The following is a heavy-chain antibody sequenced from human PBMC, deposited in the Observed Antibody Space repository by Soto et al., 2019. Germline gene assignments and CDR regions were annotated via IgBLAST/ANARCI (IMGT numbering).Heavy chain of an antibody. Sequence: QGLLVQSGAEVKQPGASVKVSCKASGYSFTTYGISWVRQAPGQGLEWMGWISGYNGDTNNAQKFQDRVTMTIDRSTTTAYLELRSLTSDYTAVYYCAKNGHPPYYYYGMDVWGQGTTVTVSS. V-gene: IGHV1-18*01. CDR2: ISGYNGDT. D-gene: IGHD2-8*01. J-gene: IGHJ6*01. CDR1: GYSFTTYG. CDR3: AKNGHPPYYYYGMDV.